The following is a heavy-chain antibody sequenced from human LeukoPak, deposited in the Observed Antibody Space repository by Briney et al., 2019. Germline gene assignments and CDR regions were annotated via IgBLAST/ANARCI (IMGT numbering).Heavy chain of an antibody. Sequence: GGSLRLSCAVSGIALSNYGMSWVRQAPGKGLEWVAGITDSGGSTNYADSVKGRFTISRDNPKNTLYLQMNSLRAEDTAVYFCAKRGVVIRVILVGFHKEAYYFDSWGQGALVTVSS. CDR3: AKRGVVIRVILVGFHKEAYYFDS. D-gene: IGHD3-22*01. CDR2: ITDSGGST. V-gene: IGHV3-23*01. J-gene: IGHJ4*02. CDR1: GIALSNYG.